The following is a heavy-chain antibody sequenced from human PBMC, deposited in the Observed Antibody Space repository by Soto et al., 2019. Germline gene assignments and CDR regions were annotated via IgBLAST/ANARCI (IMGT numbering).Heavy chain of an antibody. CDR2: VSAYNGNT. CDR1: GYTFSNDA. V-gene: IGHV1-18*01. CDR3: ARASRYYWNYLMY. D-gene: IGHD1-7*01. J-gene: IGHJ4*02. Sequence: QVQLVQSGAEVKKPGGSVKVSCKASGYTFSNDAITWVRQAPGQGLEWMGWVSAYNGNTNYAQKFKGRVTMTTDTSTSTAYMKIRSLRYDDTAVYFCARASRYYWNYLMYWGQGTLVTGSS.